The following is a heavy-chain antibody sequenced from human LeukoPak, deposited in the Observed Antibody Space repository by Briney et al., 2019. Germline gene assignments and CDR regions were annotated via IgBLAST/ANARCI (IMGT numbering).Heavy chain of an antibody. Sequence: PSETLSLTCAVSGGSISSGDYSWTWIRQPPGKELEWIGYIYYTGSAYYNLSLKSRVTMSVDTSKNQFSLKLSSVIATDTAVYYCVGLVVPGWFDPWGQGTLVTVSS. J-gene: IGHJ5*02. D-gene: IGHD2-15*01. CDR3: VGLVVPGWFDP. CDR1: GGSISSGDYS. V-gene: IGHV4-30-4*07. CDR2: IYYTGSA.